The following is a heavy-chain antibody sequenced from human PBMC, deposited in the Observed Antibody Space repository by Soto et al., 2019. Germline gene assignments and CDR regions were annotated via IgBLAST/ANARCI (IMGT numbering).Heavy chain of an antibody. CDR3: AREDRDRETGLVPAAIDGMDV. D-gene: IGHD2-2*01. V-gene: IGHV1-8*01. Sequence: ASVKVSCKASGYTFTSYDINWVRQATGQGLEWMGWMNPNSGNTGYAQKFQGRVTMTRNTSISTAYMELSSLRSDDTAVYYCAREDRDRETGLVPAAIDGMDVWGQGTTVTVSS. CDR1: GYTFTSYD. CDR2: MNPNSGNT. J-gene: IGHJ6*02.